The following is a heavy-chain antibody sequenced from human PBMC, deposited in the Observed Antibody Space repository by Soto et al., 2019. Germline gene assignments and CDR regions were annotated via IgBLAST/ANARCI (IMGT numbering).Heavy chain of an antibody. V-gene: IGHV3-48*02. Sequence: GGSLRLSCAASGFSFSTYDMNWVRQAPGKGLEWISYISSSSSTIYYADSVKGRFTISRDNAENSLYLQMTSLRDEDTAVYYCARPSGYYDTGGYYGAFYYYGMDVWGQGTTVTVSS. CDR1: GFSFSTYD. CDR2: ISSSSSTI. CDR3: ARPSGYYDTGGYYGAFYYYGMDV. D-gene: IGHD3-22*01. J-gene: IGHJ6*02.